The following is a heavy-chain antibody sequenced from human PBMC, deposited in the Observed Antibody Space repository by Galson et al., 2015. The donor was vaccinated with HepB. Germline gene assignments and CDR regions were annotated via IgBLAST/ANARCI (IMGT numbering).Heavy chain of an antibody. CDR2: IYYSGST. J-gene: IGHJ6*02. Sequence: QVQLQESGPGLVKPSQTLSLTCTVSGGSISSGGYYWSWIRQHPGKGLEWIGYIYYSGSTYYNPSLKSRVTISVDTSKNQFSLKLSSVTAADTAVYYCARDRVDTAMGYYYYYGMDVWGQGTTVTVSS. CDR1: GGSISSGGYY. V-gene: IGHV4-31*03. CDR3: ARDRVDTAMGYYYYYGMDV. D-gene: IGHD5-18*01.